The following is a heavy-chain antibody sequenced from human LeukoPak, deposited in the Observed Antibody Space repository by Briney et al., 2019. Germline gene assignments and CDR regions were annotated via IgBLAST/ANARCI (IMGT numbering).Heavy chain of an antibody. J-gene: IGHJ4*02. Sequence: GGSLRLSCAASGFTFSNFAMNWVRLTPGEGLEWVSIIGASGYTTYYADSVKGRVTIVSDNSKNTLYLQMNSLRAEDTALYYCATSDYFDSWGQGTLVTVSS. V-gene: IGHV3-23*01. CDR3: ATSDYFDS. CDR2: IGASGYTT. CDR1: GFTFSNFA.